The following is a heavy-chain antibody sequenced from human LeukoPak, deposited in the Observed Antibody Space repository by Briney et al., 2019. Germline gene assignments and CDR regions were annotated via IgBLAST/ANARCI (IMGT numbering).Heavy chain of an antibody. CDR2: IYTSGST. Sequence: SETLSLTCTVSGGSISSGSYYWSWIRQPAGKGLEWIGRIYTSGSTNYNPSLKSRVTISVDTSKNQFSLKLSSVTAADTAVYYCARGGMATTTDAFDIWGQGTMVTVSS. V-gene: IGHV4-61*02. D-gene: IGHD5-24*01. CDR3: ARGGMATTTDAFDI. J-gene: IGHJ3*02. CDR1: GGSISSGSYY.